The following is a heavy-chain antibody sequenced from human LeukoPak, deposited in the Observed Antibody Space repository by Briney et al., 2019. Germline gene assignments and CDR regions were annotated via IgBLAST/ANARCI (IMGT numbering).Heavy chain of an antibody. V-gene: IGHV3-23*01. CDR1: GFTFSSYA. CDR3: AKGRTEYAYTSDALDV. CDR2: ISDSGGST. D-gene: IGHD2-2*02. Sequence: GGSLRLSCAASGFTFSSYAMSRVRQAPGKGLEWVSAISDSGGSTYYADSVKGRFTISRDNSKNTLYLQMNSLRAEDTAVYYCAKGRTEYAYTSDALDVWGHGTMITVSS. J-gene: IGHJ3*01.